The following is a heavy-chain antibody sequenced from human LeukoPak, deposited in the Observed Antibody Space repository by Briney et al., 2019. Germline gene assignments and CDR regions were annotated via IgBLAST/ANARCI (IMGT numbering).Heavy chain of an antibody. D-gene: IGHD5-24*01. CDR1: GFIFSSYA. CDR2: ISYDGSNK. Sequence: PGGSLRLSCAASGFIFSSYAMHWLRQAPGKGLEWVAFISYDGSNKHYAEPVQGRFTISRDNSKNTLYLQMNSLRAEDTAVYYCARARFGYNRGRFDYWGQGILVTVSS. CDR3: ARARFGYNRGRFDY. V-gene: IGHV3-30-3*01. J-gene: IGHJ4*02.